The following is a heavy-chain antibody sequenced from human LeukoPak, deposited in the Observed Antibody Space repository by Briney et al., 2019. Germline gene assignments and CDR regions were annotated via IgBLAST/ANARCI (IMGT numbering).Heavy chain of an antibody. J-gene: IGHJ4*02. CDR2: INLNSGNT. V-gene: IGHV1-8*01. CDR1: GYTFTMDD. Sequence: ASVTVSLTGSGYTFTMDDIHWVRQATGQGLEWMGWINLNSGNTGYAQNFQGRLTVTRDTSINTAYMELNTLRSEDTAIYYCARVTGSIDYWGQGTLVTVSS. CDR3: ARVTGSIDY. D-gene: IGHD1-26*01.